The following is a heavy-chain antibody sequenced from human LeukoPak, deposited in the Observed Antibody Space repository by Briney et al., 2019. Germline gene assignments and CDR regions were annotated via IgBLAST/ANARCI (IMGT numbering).Heavy chain of an antibody. CDR2: IYSGGST. D-gene: IGHD4-17*01. Sequence: PGGSLRLSCAASGFTVSSNYMSWVRQAPGKGLEWVSVIYSGGSTYYADSVKGRFTISRDNSKNTLYLQMNSLRAEDTAVYYCASPSPTVTTQYYYYYGMDVWGQGTTVTVSS. CDR3: ASPSPTVTTQYYYYYGMDV. V-gene: IGHV3-66*01. J-gene: IGHJ6*02. CDR1: GFTVSSNY.